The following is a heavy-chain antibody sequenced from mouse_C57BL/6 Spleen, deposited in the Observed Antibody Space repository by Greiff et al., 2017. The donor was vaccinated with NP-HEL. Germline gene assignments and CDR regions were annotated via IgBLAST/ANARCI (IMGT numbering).Heavy chain of an antibody. CDR3: AKDSNYDCYAMDY. J-gene: IGHJ4*01. V-gene: IGHV1-72*01. CDR2: IDPNSGGT. D-gene: IGHD2-5*01. CDR1: GYTFTSYW. Sequence: QVQLKQPGAELVKPGASVKLSCKASGYTFTSYWMHWVKQRPGRGLEWIGRIDPNSGGTKYNEKFKSKATLTVDKPSSTAYMQLSSLTSEDSAVYYCAKDSNYDCYAMDYWGQGTSVTVSS.